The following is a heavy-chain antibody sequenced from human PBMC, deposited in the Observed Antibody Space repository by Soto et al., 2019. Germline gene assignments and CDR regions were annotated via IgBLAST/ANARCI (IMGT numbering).Heavy chain of an antibody. CDR2: VIPTFGTT. CDR1: GGTFISYR. J-gene: IGHJ6*04. CDR3: GGGVAIITGYGMVV. V-gene: IGHV1-69*06. D-gene: IGHD3-22*01. Sequence: QVQLVQSGAEVKKPGSSVKVSCKASGGTFISYRINQVRQAPGQALEWMGEVIPTFGTTTYAQKFQGRVSISADKSTSTAYMDLGSLRSEDTGGYYCGGGVAIITGYGMVVWGKGTAVTVPS.